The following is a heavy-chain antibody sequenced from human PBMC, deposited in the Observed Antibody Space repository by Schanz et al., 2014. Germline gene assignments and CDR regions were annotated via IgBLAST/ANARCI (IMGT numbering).Heavy chain of an antibody. D-gene: IGHD3-10*01. J-gene: IGHJ6*02. Sequence: QVQLVQSGAEVKKPGASVKVSCKASGYTFTSDSMHWVRQAPGQGLEWMGIVNPSVRGTHFAREFQGRVTLTTDTSTSTAYMELRNLRSDDTAVYYCARAKRFGDMDVWGQGTTVTVSS. V-gene: IGHV1-46*01. CDR1: GYTFTSDS. CDR2: VNPSVRGT. CDR3: ARAKRFGDMDV.